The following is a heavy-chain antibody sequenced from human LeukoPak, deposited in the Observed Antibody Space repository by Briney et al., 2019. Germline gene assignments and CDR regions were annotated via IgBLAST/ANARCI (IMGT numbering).Heavy chain of an antibody. J-gene: IGHJ6*03. D-gene: IGHD3-22*01. Sequence: SETLSLTCTVSGGSISSSSYYWGWIRQPPGKGLEWIGSIYYSGSTYYNPSLKSRVTISVDTSKNQFSLKLSSVTAADTAVYYCARDRGWLGYYYYYMDVWGKGTTVTVSS. V-gene: IGHV4-39*07. CDR1: GGSISSSSYY. CDR3: ARDRGWLGYYYYYMDV. CDR2: IYYSGST.